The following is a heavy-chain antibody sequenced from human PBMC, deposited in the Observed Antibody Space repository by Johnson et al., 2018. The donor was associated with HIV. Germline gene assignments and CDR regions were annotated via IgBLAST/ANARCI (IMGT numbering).Heavy chain of an antibody. V-gene: IGHV3-11*04. CDR2: ISSSGSTI. CDR3: ASITTIAAAGRGAFDI. CDR1: GFTFSDYY. J-gene: IGHJ3*02. Sequence: QVQLVESGGGLVKPGGSLRLSCAASGFTFSDYYMSWIRQAPGKWLEWVSYISSSGSTIYYADSVKGRFTISRDNAENSLYLQMNSLRAEDTAVYYCASITTIAAAGRGAFDIWGQGTMVTVSS. D-gene: IGHD6-13*01.